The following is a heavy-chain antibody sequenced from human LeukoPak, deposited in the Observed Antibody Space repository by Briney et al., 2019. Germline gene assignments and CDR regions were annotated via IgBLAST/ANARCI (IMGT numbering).Heavy chain of an antibody. CDR3: ARGLECSSTSCYAWGAGFDP. CDR1: GGSFSGYY. J-gene: IGHJ5*02. Sequence: SDTLSLTCAVYGGSFSGYYWSWIRQPPGKGLEWIGEINHSGSTNYNPSLKSRVTISVDTSKNQFSLKLSSVTAADTAVYYCARGLECSSTSCYAWGAGFDPWGQGTLVTVSS. D-gene: IGHD2-2*01. CDR2: INHSGST. V-gene: IGHV4-34*01.